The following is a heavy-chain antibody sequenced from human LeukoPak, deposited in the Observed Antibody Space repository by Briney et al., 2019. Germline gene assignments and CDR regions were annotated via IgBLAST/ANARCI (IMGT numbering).Heavy chain of an antibody. CDR2: ISYDGSNK. CDR3: ARDGHRYSSGWYGVY. Sequence: PGGSLRLSCAASGFTLSSYGMHWVRQAPGKGLEWVAVISYDGSNKYYADSVKGRFTISRDNSKNTLYLQMNSLRAEDTAVYYCARDGHRYSSGWYGVYWGQGTLVTVSS. V-gene: IGHV3-30*03. D-gene: IGHD6-19*01. J-gene: IGHJ4*02. CDR1: GFTLSSYG.